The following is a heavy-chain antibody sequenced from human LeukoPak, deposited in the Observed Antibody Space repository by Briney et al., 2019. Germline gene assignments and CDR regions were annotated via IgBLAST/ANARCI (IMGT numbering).Heavy chain of an antibody. V-gene: IGHV4-59*08. Sequence: SETLSLTCTVSGGSISSYYWSWIRQPPGKGLEWIGYIYYSGSTNYNPSLQSRVTISLDSPKNQFSLKLTSVTAADTAVYYCASGGTAVVMALTYYFDTWGQGTPVTVSS. CDR3: ASGGTAVVMALTYYFDT. D-gene: IGHD3-22*01. CDR1: GGSISSYY. CDR2: IYYSGST. J-gene: IGHJ4*02.